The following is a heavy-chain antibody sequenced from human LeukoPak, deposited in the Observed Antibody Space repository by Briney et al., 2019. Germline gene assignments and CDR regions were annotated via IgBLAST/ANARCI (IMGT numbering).Heavy chain of an antibody. CDR3: ARHSSYVSPVRY. CDR1: GGSISNSSYY. J-gene: IGHJ4*02. V-gene: IGHV4-39*01. CDR2: IFYSGST. D-gene: IGHD3-10*02. Sequence: PSETLSLTCTVSGGSISNSSYYWGWIRQPPGKVLEWIGSIFYSGSTYYNPSLKSLVTISVDTSKNQFSLKLRSVTAADTAVYFCARHSSYVSPVRYWGQGTLVTVSP.